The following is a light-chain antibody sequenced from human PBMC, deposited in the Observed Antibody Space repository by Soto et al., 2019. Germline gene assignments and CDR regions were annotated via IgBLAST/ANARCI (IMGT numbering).Light chain of an antibody. Sequence: QSALTQPPSASGSPGQRVIISCSGSSSNIGSHTVHWYRQLPGTAHKLLIYRHNQRPSGVPDRFSGSKSVNASSLNISGLQAEDEATYYCCSYAGSYTFAVFGGGTKVTVL. CDR3: CSYAGSYTFAV. V-gene: IGLV1-44*01. CDR1: SSNIGSHT. CDR2: RHN. J-gene: IGLJ3*02.